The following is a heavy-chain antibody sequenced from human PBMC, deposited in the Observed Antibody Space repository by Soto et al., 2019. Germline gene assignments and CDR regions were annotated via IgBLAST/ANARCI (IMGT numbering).Heavy chain of an antibody. D-gene: IGHD3-9*01. CDR3: ARDGGYDVLTGHYILLYYLDN. CDR2: INPSGGRT. J-gene: IGHJ4*02. CDR1: GYTFTTYS. Sequence: QVHLVQSGAEVKKPGASVKVSCKASGYTFTTYSMHWVRQTPGHGLGWMGVINPSGGRTSYAQKFQGRVTMTRDTSTSTVHMELSNLRSEDTAVYFCARDGGYDVLTGHYILLYYLDNWGLGTLVTVSS. V-gene: IGHV1-46*01.